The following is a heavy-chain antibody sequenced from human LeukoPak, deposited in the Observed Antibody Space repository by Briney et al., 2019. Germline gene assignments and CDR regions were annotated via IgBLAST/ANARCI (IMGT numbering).Heavy chain of an antibody. Sequence: PGGSLRLSCAASGFTFDDYAMHWVRQAPGKGLEWVSGISWNSGSIGYADSVKGRFTISRDNAKNSLYLQMNSLRAEDTALYYCAKSSMATITPGWFDPWGQGTLVTVSS. CDR2: ISWNSGSI. CDR3: AKSSMATITPGWFDP. CDR1: GFTFDDYA. V-gene: IGHV3-9*01. J-gene: IGHJ5*02. D-gene: IGHD5-24*01.